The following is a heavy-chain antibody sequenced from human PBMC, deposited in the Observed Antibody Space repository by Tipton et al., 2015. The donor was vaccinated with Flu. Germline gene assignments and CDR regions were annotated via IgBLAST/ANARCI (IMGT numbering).Heavy chain of an antibody. Sequence: TLSLTCSVSGDSIRSNYYWAWIRQPPGKGLEWIGSKYHSGTTYYNPSLKSRVTISVDTSKNQFSLKLRSVTAADTAVYYCARGSGDANTYFDSWGQGTLVTVSS. CDR1: GDSIRSNYY. CDR2: KYHSGTT. D-gene: IGHD6-19*01. J-gene: IGHJ4*02. CDR3: ARGSGDANTYFDS. V-gene: IGHV4-38-2*02.